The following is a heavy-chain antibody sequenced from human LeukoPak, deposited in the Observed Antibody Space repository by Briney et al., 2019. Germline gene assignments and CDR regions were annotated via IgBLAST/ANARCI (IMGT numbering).Heavy chain of an antibody. CDR3: ASARSRSPLNWFDP. Sequence: SETLSLTCTVSGGSISSGDYYWSWIRQPPGKGLEWIGYIYYSGSTYYNPSLKSRVTISVDTSKNQFSLKLSSVTAADTAVYYCASARSRSPLNWFDPWGQGTQVTVSS. D-gene: IGHD3-10*01. J-gene: IGHJ5*02. CDR1: GGSISSGDYY. V-gene: IGHV4-30-4*08. CDR2: IYYSGST.